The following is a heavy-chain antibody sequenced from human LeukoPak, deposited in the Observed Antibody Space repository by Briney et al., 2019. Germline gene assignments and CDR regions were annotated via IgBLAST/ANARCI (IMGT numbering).Heavy chain of an antibody. V-gene: IGHV3-64*01. Sequence: GGSLRLSCAASGFTFSRYAMHWVRQAPGKGLEYVSAISSNGGRTYYENSVKGRFTISRDNSKNTLYLQMGSLRAEDMAVYYCARDFVHYYDSSGFEYYSDFWGQGTLVTVSS. J-gene: IGHJ4*02. CDR1: GFTFSRYA. CDR3: ARDFVHYYDSSGFEYYSDF. D-gene: IGHD3-22*01. CDR2: ISSNGGRT.